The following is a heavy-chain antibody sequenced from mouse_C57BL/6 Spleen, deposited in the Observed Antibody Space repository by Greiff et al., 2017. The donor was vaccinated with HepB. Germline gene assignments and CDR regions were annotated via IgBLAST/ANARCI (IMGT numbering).Heavy chain of an antibody. CDR1: GFTFSSYG. D-gene: IGHD3-2*02. J-gene: IGHJ2*01. CDR2: ISSGGSYT. Sequence: EVHLVESGGDLVKPGGSLKLSCAASGFTFSSYGMSWVRQTPDKRLEWVATISSGGSYTYYPDSVKGRFTISRDNAKNTLYLQMSSLKSEDTAMYYCARRVDSSGYDYFDYWGQGTTLTVSS. CDR3: ARRVDSSGYDYFDY. V-gene: IGHV5-6*01.